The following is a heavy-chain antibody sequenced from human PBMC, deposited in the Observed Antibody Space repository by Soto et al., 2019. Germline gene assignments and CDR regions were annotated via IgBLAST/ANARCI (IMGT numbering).Heavy chain of an antibody. Sequence: ASVKVSCKASGYTFTSYAMHWVRQAPGQRLEWMGWINAGNGNTKYSQKFQGRVTITRDTSASTAYMELSSLRSEDTAVYYCARDVLRYTPTGWFDPWGRGTLVTVSS. D-gene: IGHD3-16*02. J-gene: IGHJ5*02. CDR2: INAGNGNT. CDR3: ARDVLRYTPTGWFDP. CDR1: GYTFTSYA. V-gene: IGHV1-3*01.